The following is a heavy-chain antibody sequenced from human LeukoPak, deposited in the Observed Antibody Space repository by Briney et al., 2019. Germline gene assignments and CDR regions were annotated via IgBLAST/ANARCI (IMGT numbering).Heavy chain of an antibody. D-gene: IGHD3-9*01. J-gene: IGHJ4*02. CDR3: ATIRYFDWLTFDY. CDR2: IYYSGST. CDR1: GGSISSYH. Sequence: PSETLSLTCTVSGGSISSYHWSWIRQPPGKGLEWIGYIYYSGSTNYNPSLKSRVTISVDTSKNQFSLKLSSVTAADTAVYYCATIRYFDWLTFDYWGQGTLVTVSS. V-gene: IGHV4-59*01.